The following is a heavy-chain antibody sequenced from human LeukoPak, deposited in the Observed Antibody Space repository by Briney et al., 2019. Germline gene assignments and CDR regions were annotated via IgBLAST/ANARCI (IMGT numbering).Heavy chain of an antibody. D-gene: IGHD1-26*01. CDR1: GYTFTGYY. CDR3: ARTRGKIGWELLDDDAFDI. CDR2: INPNSGGT. J-gene: IGHJ3*02. V-gene: IGHV1-2*02. Sequence: ASVKVSCKASGYTFTGYYMHWVRQAPGQGLEWMGWINPNSGGTNYAQKFQGRVTMTRDTSISTAYMELSRLRSDDTAVYYCARTRGKIGWELLDDDAFDIWGQGTMVTVSS.